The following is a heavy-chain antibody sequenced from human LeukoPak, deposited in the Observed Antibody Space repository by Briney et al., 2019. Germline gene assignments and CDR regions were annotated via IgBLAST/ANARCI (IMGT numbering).Heavy chain of an antibody. Sequence: GGSLRLSCAASGFTFSSYAMSWVRQAPGKGLEWVSTISGSGGSTYYVDSVKGRFTISRDNSKNTLYVQMNSLRAEDTAVYYCAKERNPNYGDYSFDYWGQGTLVTVSP. J-gene: IGHJ4*02. D-gene: IGHD4-17*01. V-gene: IGHV3-23*01. CDR1: GFTFSSYA. CDR3: AKERNPNYGDYSFDY. CDR2: ISGSGGST.